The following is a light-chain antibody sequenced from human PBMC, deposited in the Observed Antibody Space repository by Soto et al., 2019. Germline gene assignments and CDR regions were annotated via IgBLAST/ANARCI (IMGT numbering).Light chain of an antibody. CDR1: QSVSSN. V-gene: IGKV3-15*01. J-gene: IGKJ1*01. CDR3: QQHNNWPPWT. CDR2: GAS. Sequence: EIVMTQSPATLSVSPGERATLSCRASQSVSSNLAWYQQKPGQAPMLLIYGASTRATGIPARFSGSGSGTEFTLTISSLQSGDFAVYYCQQHNNWPPWTFGQGTKVEIK.